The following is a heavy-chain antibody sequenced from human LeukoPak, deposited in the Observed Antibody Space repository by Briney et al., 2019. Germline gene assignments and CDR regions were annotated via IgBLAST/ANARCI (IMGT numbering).Heavy chain of an antibody. D-gene: IGHD3-22*01. Sequence: ASVKVSCKASGYSVTDYYMHWVRQAPGQGLEWMGWINPNSGGTNYAQKFQGRVTMTRDTSISTAYMELSRLRSDDTAVYYCARGGGGLLLYYFDYWGQGTLVTVSS. V-gene: IGHV1-2*02. J-gene: IGHJ4*02. CDR3: ARGGGGLLLYYFDY. CDR2: INPNSGGT. CDR1: GYSVTDYY.